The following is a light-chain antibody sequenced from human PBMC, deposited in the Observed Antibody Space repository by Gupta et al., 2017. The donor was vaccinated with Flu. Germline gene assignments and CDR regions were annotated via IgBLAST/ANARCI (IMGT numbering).Light chain of an antibody. CDR2: QDT. V-gene: IGLV3-1*01. CDR1: KLTDKY. Sequence: SYELTQVSSVSVSPGQTAIITCSGHKLTDKYVSWYQRKPGRSPVMVMHQDTKRPSGVPERFSGSNSGDTAALTISGTQAVDEADYYCLVWDTTTAVFGGGTKLTVL. J-gene: IGLJ2*01. CDR3: LVWDTTTAV.